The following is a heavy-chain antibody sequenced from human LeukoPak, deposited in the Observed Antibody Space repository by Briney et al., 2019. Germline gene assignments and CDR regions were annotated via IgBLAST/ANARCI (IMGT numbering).Heavy chain of an antibody. J-gene: IGHJ4*02. D-gene: IGHD6-19*01. CDR1: GFTFSSYG. Sequence: GGFLRLSCAASGFTFSSYGMHWVRQAPGKGLEWVAVIWYDGSNKYYADSVKGRFTISRDNSKNTLYLQMNSLRAEDTAVYYCAKALAPSIAVAGTPIDYWGQGTLVTVSS. CDR2: IWYDGSNK. V-gene: IGHV3-33*06. CDR3: AKALAPSIAVAGTPIDY.